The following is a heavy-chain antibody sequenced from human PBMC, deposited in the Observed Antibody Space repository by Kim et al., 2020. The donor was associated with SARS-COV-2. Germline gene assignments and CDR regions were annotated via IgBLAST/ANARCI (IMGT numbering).Heavy chain of an antibody. Sequence: GGSLRLSCAASGLTFSSYAMDWVRQAPGKGLEWVAVISYDGSNKYYADSVKGRFTISRDNSKNTLYLQMNSLRAEDTAVYYCAREQRIQLWPGYYYGMDVWGQGTPVTVSS. D-gene: IGHD5-18*01. J-gene: IGHJ6*02. CDR2: ISYDGSNK. CDR3: AREQRIQLWPGYYYGMDV. CDR1: GLTFSSYA. V-gene: IGHV3-30*04.